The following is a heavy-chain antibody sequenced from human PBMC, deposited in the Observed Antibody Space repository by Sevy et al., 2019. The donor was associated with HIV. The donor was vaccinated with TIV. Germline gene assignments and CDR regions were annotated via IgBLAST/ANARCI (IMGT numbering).Heavy chain of an antibody. D-gene: IGHD6-13*01. V-gene: IGHV1-46*01. Sequence: ASVKVSCKASGYTFTRFYIHWVRQAPGQGLEWMGIINPSGGSTSHAQKFQGRVTMTRETSTSTVYMELSSPRSEDTAVYYCARGSTTLLVRYYYYMDVWGKGTTVTVSS. CDR1: GYTFTRFY. CDR2: INPSGGST. J-gene: IGHJ6*03. CDR3: ARGSTTLLVRYYYYMDV.